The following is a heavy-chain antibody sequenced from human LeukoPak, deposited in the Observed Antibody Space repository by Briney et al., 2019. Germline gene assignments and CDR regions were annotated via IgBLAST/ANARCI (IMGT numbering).Heavy chain of an antibody. CDR1: GGTFSSYA. CDR3: ASEYYHGSGSYSGMDV. V-gene: IGHV1-69*06. D-gene: IGHD3-10*01. J-gene: IGHJ6*04. CDR2: IIPIFGTA. Sequence: GSSVKVSCKASGGTFSSYAISWVRQAPGQGLEWMGGIIPIFGTANYAQKFQGRVTITADKSTSTAYMELSSLRSEDTAVYYCASEYYHGSGSYSGMDVWGKGTTVTVSS.